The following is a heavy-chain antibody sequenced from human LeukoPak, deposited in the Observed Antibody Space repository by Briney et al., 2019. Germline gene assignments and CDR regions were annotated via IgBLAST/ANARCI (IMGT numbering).Heavy chain of an antibody. J-gene: IGHJ4*02. CDR3: ARGSLVRSSPIGDY. CDR2: IIPIFGTA. V-gene: IGHV1-69*05. CDR1: GGTFSSYA. Sequence: SVKVSCKASGGTFSSYAISWVRQAPGQGLEWMGGIIPIFGTANYAQKFQGRVTMTTDTSTSTAYMELRSLRSDDTAVYYCARGSLVRSSPIGDYWGQGTLVTVSS. D-gene: IGHD6-13*01.